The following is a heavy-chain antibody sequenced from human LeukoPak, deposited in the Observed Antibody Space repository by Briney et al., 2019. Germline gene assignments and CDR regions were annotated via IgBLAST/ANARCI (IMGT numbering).Heavy chain of an antibody. D-gene: IGHD5-12*01. CDR3: ARDPLEYSGYDLEVY. J-gene: IGHJ4*02. Sequence: GASVKVSCKASGYTFTGYYMHWVRQAPGQGLEWMGWINPNSGGTNYAQKFQGRVTLTRDTSISTAYMELSRLRSDDTAVYYCARDPLEYSGYDLEVYWGQGPLVPVSS. CDR2: INPNSGGT. V-gene: IGHV1-2*02. CDR1: GYTFTGYY.